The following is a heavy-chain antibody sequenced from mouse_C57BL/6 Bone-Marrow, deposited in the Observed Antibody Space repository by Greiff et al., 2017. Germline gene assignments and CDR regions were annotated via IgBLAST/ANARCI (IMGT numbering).Heavy chain of an antibody. J-gene: IGHJ3*01. CDR3: ARTAVITTVVPFAY. V-gene: IGHV1-39*01. D-gene: IGHD1-1*01. Sequence: QLQQSGPELVKPGASVKISCKASGYSFTDYNMNWVKQSNGKSLEWIGVLNPNYGTTSYNQKFKGKATLTVDQSSSTAYMQLNSRTSEDSAVYYDARTAVITTVVPFAYWGQGTLVAVSA. CDR2: LNPNYGTT. CDR1: GYSFTDYN.